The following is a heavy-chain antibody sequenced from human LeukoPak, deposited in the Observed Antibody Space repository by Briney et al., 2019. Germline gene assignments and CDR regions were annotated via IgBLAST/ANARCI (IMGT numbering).Heavy chain of an antibody. CDR1: GYTFTSYY. CDR2: INPSGGST. J-gene: IGHJ3*02. CDR3: ARDLKRWLQSDAFDI. V-gene: IGHV1-46*03. Sequence: ASVKVSCKASGYTFTSYYMHWVRQAPGQGLEWMGIINPSGGSTSYAQKFQGRVTMTRDTSTSTVYMELSSLRSEDTAVYYCARDLKRWLQSDAFDIWGQGTMVTVSS. D-gene: IGHD5-24*01.